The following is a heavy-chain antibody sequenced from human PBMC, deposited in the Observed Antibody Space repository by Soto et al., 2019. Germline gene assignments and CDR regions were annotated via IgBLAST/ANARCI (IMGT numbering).Heavy chain of an antibody. D-gene: IGHD2-2*02. CDR3: AREGRGKKAGYNGLVSLGY. CDR1: GSRFSNYV. Sequence: QVQLVQSGAEVKTPGSSLKVSCTVSGSRFSNYVISWVRQAPGHGLEWLGRIIPIFNTTQYAQTFQGRVTITAEKATKPAFLELSGLRSDDTAVYYCAREGRGKKAGYNGLVSLGYWGQGTLVTVSS. CDR2: IIPIFNTT. J-gene: IGHJ4*02. V-gene: IGHV1-69*06.